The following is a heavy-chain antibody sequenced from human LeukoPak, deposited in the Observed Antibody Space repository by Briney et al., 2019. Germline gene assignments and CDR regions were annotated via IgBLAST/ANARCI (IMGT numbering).Heavy chain of an antibody. Sequence: QPSETLSLTCAVSGGSISSSNWWSWVRQAPGKGLEWVANIKQDGSEKYYVDSVKGRFTISRDNAKNSLYLQMNSLKTDDTAVYYCTRADNTGRTNSWGQGTLVTVSS. CDR3: TRADNTGRTNS. D-gene: IGHD1-1*01. CDR2: IKQDGSEK. J-gene: IGHJ5*02. V-gene: IGHV3-7*04. CDR1: GGSISSSNW.